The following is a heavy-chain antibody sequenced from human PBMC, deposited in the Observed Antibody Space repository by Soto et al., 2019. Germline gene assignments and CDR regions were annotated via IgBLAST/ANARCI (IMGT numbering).Heavy chain of an antibody. CDR2: IKKDGSDK. J-gene: IGHJ4*02. CDR1: GFTFNTYW. D-gene: IGHD1-26*01. CDR3: ARDAVYSGSPFDF. Sequence: EVQLVESGGDLVHPGGSLRLSCAASGFTFNTYWMSWVRQAPGKGLEWVANIKKDGSDKYYVDSVKGRFTISRDNAKNSLYLQMNSLRVEDTAVYYCARDAVYSGSPFDFWGQGTLVTVSS. V-gene: IGHV3-7*03.